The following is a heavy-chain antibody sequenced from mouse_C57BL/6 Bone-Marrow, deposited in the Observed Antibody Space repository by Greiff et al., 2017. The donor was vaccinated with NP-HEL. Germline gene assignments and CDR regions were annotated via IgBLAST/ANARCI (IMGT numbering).Heavy chain of an antibody. D-gene: IGHD1-1*01. CDR3: THYYGSEGDY. V-gene: IGHV14-4*01. J-gene: IGHJ2*01. Sequence: EVHLVESGAELVRPGASVKLSCTASGFNIKDDYMHWVKQRPEQGLEWIGWIDPENGDTEYASKFQGKATITADTSSNTAYLQLSSLTSEDTAVYYCTHYYGSEGDYWGQGTTLTVSS. CDR2: IDPENGDT. CDR1: GFNIKDDY.